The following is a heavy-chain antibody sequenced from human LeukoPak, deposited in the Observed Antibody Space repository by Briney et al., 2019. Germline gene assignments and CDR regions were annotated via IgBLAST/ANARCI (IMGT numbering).Heavy chain of an antibody. D-gene: IGHD3-9*01. V-gene: IGHV3-30*02. CDR1: GFTFSNYN. Sequence: PGGSLRLSCAASGFTFSNYNLHWVRQAPGKGLEWVAMIWLDGGRKYYPDSVKGRFTISRDNSKNTLYLQMDSLRTEDAAVYYCAKDSDWAFDYWGQGILVTVST. J-gene: IGHJ4*02. CDR2: IWLDGGRK. CDR3: AKDSDWAFDY.